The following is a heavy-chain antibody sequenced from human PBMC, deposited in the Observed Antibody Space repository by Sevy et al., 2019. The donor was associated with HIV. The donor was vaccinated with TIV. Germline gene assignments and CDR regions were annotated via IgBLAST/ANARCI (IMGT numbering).Heavy chain of an antibody. CDR2: IKQDGSVK. D-gene: IGHD6-13*01. CDR1: GFSLNSYW. J-gene: IGHJ4*02. V-gene: IGHV3-7*01. Sequence: GGSLRLSCAASGFSLNSYWMSWVRQAPGKGLEWVANIKQDGSVKYYVDSVKGRFTISRDNARNLLYLTMNSLRAEDTALYYCVRAIAADGSFWGQGTLVTVSS. CDR3: VRAIAADGSF.